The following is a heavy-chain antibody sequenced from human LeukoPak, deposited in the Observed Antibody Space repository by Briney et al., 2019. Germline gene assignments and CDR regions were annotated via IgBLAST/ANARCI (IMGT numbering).Heavy chain of an antibody. D-gene: IGHD6-19*01. J-gene: IGHJ3*02. CDR1: GGSISYYY. Sequence: PSETLSLTCTVSGGSISYYYWSWIRQPPGKGLEWIGYIHYSGTTNYSPSLKSRVTISVDTSKNQFSLKLRSVTAADTAIYYCARDVAVAGDGGFDIWGQGTMVTVSS. V-gene: IGHV4-59*01. CDR3: ARDVAVAGDGGFDI. CDR2: IHYSGTT.